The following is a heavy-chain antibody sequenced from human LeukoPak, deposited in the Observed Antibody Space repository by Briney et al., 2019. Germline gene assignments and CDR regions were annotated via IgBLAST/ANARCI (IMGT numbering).Heavy chain of an antibody. Sequence: SETLSLTCAVSGGSISSSSYYWGWIRQPPGKGLEWIGSIYYSGSTYYNPSLKSRVTISVDTSKNQFSLKLSSVTAADTAVYYCARVGDGYNHGGDYWGQGTLVTVSS. J-gene: IGHJ4*02. CDR3: ARVGDGYNHGGDY. CDR2: IYYSGST. D-gene: IGHD5-24*01. V-gene: IGHV4-39*01. CDR1: GGSISSSSYY.